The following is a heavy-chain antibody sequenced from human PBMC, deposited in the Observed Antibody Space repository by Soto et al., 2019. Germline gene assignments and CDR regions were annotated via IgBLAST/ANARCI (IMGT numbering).Heavy chain of an antibody. J-gene: IGHJ4*02. D-gene: IGHD2-2*01. Sequence: PSETLSLTCNVSGRSVSNSDFYLSWIRQPPGKGLEWIGYIYYNWRTNYNPSLKSRVTISLDTSKNQFSLELTSVTAADTAIYYCERDHVVSAVSFDHWGQGTLVTVSS. CDR1: GRSVSNSDFY. V-gene: IGHV4-61*08. CDR3: ERDHVVSAVSFDH. CDR2: IYYNWRT.